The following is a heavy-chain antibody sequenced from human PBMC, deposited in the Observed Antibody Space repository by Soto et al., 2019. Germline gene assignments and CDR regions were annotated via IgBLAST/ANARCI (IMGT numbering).Heavy chain of an antibody. CDR1: GGYVSSGSYY. CDR2: IYYSGST. J-gene: IGHJ4*02. Sequence: PSETLSLTCTVSGGYVSSGSYYWSWIRQPPGKGLEWIGYIYYSGSTNYNPSLKSRVTISVDTSKNQFSLKLSSVTAADTAVYYCARAKSVWRGGAVAGVFDYWGQGTLVTVSS. CDR3: ARAKSVWRGGAVAGVFDY. V-gene: IGHV4-61*01. D-gene: IGHD6-19*01.